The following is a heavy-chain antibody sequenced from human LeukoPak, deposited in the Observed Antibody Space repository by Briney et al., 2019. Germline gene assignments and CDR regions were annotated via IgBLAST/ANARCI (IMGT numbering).Heavy chain of an antibody. V-gene: IGHV3-7*01. Sequence: GGSLRLSWAASGFTFSSYWMTWVRQAPGEGLEWVANINQVGSEKYYVGSVKGRFTLSRDNPKNTLYMQMNSLRAEDTAVYYCAKTSADYYGSGSQYYVDYWEQGTLVNVSS. CDR3: AKTSADYYGSGSQYYVDY. J-gene: IGHJ4*02. CDR1: GFTFSSYW. CDR2: INQVGSEK. D-gene: IGHD3-10*01.